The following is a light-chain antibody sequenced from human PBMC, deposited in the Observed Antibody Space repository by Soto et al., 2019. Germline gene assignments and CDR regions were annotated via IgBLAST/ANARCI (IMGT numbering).Light chain of an antibody. CDR1: QSVSSN. V-gene: IGKV3-15*01. J-gene: IGKJ4*01. CDR2: GAS. CDR3: QYYNNWLAT. Sequence: IFMTQSPATLSVSPGERATLSCRASQSVSSNLAWYQQKPGQAPRLLIYGASTRATGIPARFSGSGSGTEFTLTISSLQSEDFTIYYCQYYNNWLATFGGGTKVDIK.